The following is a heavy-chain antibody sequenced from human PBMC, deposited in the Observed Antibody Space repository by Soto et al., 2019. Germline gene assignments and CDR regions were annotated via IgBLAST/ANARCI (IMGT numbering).Heavy chain of an antibody. J-gene: IGHJ4*02. CDR1: GFTFSSYS. V-gene: IGHV3-48*01. CDR2: ISSSSSTI. Sequence: EVQLVESGGGLVQPGGSLRLSCAASGFTFSSYSMNWVRQAPGKGLEWVSYISSSSSTIYYADSVKGRFTISRDNAKNSLYLQMNCLRAEDRAVYYCARANYYGSPGDFDYWGQGTLVTVSS. D-gene: IGHD3-10*01. CDR3: ARANYYGSPGDFDY.